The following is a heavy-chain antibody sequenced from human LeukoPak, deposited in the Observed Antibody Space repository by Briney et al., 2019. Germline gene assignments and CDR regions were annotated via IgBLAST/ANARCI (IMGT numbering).Heavy chain of an antibody. CDR2: IKQDGSEK. Sequence: PGGSLRLSCTTSGFTFSNYWMSWVRQAPGKGLEWVANIKQDGSEKYYVDSVKGRFTISRDNAKNSLYLQMSSRRAEDPAVYYCGRAYVWGNDYWGQGTLVTVSP. CDR3: GRAYVWGNDY. CDR1: GFTFSNYW. V-gene: IGHV3-7*03. D-gene: IGHD3-16*01. J-gene: IGHJ4*02.